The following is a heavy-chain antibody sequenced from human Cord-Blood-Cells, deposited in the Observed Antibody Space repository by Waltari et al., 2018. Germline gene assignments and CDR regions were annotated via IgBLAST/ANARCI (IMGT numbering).Heavy chain of an antibody. V-gene: IGHV6-1*01. CDR1: GDSVSSNSAA. CDR2: TYYRSKWYN. D-gene: IGHD7-27*01. J-gene: IGHJ3*02. CDR3: AMSWGSGYHDAFDI. Sequence: QVQLQQSGPGLVKPSQTLSLTCAISGDSVSSNSAAWNWIRQSPSRGLEWLGRTYYRSKWYNDYAVTVKSRTTINPDTSKNQVSLQLNSVTPEDTAVYYCAMSWGSGYHDAFDIWGQGTMVTVSS.